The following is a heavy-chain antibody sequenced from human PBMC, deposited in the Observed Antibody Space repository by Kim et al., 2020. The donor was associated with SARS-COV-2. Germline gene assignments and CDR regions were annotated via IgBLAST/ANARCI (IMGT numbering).Heavy chain of an antibody. J-gene: IGHJ4*02. Sequence: LSLTCAASGFTFGDYVMHWVRQAPGKGLEWVSGISWNSGSIGYADSVKGRFTISRDNAKNSLYLQMNSLRAEDTALYYCAKDYYYDSSGFTYYFDCWGQGTLVTVSS. CDR3: AKDYYYDSSGFTYYFDC. CDR2: ISWNSGSI. CDR1: GFTFGDYV. V-gene: IGHV3-9*01. D-gene: IGHD3-22*01.